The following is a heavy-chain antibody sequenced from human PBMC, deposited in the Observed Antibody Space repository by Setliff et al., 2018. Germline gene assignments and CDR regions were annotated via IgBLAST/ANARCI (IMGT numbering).Heavy chain of an antibody. CDR1: GGSISSNNYY. J-gene: IGHJ4*02. CDR2: ISYSGTT. CDR3: ARHLGGSSRFDY. Sequence: SETLSLTCTVSGGSISSNNYYWGWIRQPPGKGLEWIGRISYSGTTYYNPSLKSQVTISVDTSKNQFSLKLSSVTAADTAVYYCARHLGGSSRFDYWGLGTLVTVSS. V-gene: IGHV4-39*01. D-gene: IGHD1-26*01.